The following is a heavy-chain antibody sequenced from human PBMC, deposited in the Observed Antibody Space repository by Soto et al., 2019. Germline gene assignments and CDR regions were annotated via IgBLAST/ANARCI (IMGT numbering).Heavy chain of an antibody. CDR3: ARDLSHDYRAH. Sequence: ESGGDVVQPGRSLRLSCAASGFTFSTYDMHWVRQAPGKGLQWVALVSYDGSNEYYADSVKGRFTISRDNSKDTLYLQMNSLRPGDTAVYYCARDLSHDYRAHWGQGTLVTVSS. CDR1: GFTFSTYD. V-gene: IGHV3-30*03. D-gene: IGHD4-4*01. CDR2: VSYDGSNE. J-gene: IGHJ4*01.